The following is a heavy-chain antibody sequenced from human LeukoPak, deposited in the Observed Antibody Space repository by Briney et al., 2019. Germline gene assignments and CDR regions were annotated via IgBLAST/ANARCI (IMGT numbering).Heavy chain of an antibody. CDR3: ARTEGIRVDTAMGFDY. CDR1: GGSISSSSYY. CDR2: IYYSGST. Sequence: SETLSLTCTVSGGSISSSSYYWGWIRQPPGKGLGWIGSIYYSGSTYYNPPLKSRVTISVDTSKNQFSLKLSSVTAADTAVYSCARTEGIRVDTAMGFDYWGQGTLVTVSS. D-gene: IGHD5-18*01. V-gene: IGHV4-39*01. J-gene: IGHJ4*02.